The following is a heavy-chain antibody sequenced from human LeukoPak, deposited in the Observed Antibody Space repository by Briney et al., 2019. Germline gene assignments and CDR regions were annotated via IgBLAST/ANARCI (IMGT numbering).Heavy chain of an antibody. CDR2: INPNSGGT. CDR3: ARATGYDSSGYYLDY. J-gene: IGHJ4*02. CDR1: GYTFTGYY. V-gene: IGHV1-2*04. Sequence: GASVKVSCKASGYTFTGYYMHWVRQAPGQGLEWMGWINPNSGGTNYAQKFQGWVTMTRDTSISTAYMELSRLRSDDTAVYYCARATGYDSSGYYLDYWGQGTLVTVSS. D-gene: IGHD3-22*01.